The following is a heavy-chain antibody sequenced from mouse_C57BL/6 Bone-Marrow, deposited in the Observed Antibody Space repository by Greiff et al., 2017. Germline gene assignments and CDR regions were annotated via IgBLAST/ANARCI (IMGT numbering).Heavy chain of an antibody. Sequence: EVQLQQSVAELVRPGASVKLSCTASGFNIKNTYMHWVKQRPEQGLEWIGRIDPANGNTKYAPKFQGKATITADTSSNTAYLQLSSLTSEDTAIYYCARSPFRQLRLRLDFDYWGQGTTLTVSS. CDR1: GFNIKNTY. CDR3: ARSPFRQLRLRLDFDY. D-gene: IGHD3-2*02. J-gene: IGHJ2*01. CDR2: IDPANGNT. V-gene: IGHV14-3*01.